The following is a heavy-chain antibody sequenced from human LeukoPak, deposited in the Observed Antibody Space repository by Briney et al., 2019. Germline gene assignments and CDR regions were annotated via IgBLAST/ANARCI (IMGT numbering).Heavy chain of an antibody. CDR1: GFTFSTFA. CDR3: VKTMMAFGGVIRTDAFDI. Sequence: GGSLRLSCSASGFTFSTFAMHWVRQAPGKRLEYVSGINNNGDSTYYSDSVKARLTISRDNSKNTLFLQMASLRAEDTAVYYCVKTMMAFGGVIRTDAFDIWGQGTMVIVSS. D-gene: IGHD3-16*01. J-gene: IGHJ3*02. CDR2: INNNGDST. V-gene: IGHV3-64D*06.